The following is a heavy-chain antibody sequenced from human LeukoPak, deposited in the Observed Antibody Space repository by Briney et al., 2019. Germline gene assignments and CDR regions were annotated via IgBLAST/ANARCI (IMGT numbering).Heavy chain of an antibody. Sequence: GRSLRLSCAASGFTFSDFAMHWVRQAPGKGLEWVALISHDGSIPYYADSVKGRFTVSRDNSKNTLYLQMNSLRPEDTAVYYCAKSGDAGLYTGDAFDIWGQGTMVTVSS. J-gene: IGHJ3*02. CDR3: AKSGDAGLYTGDAFDI. CDR1: GFTFSDFA. D-gene: IGHD7-27*01. CDR2: ISHDGSIP. V-gene: IGHV3-30-3*02.